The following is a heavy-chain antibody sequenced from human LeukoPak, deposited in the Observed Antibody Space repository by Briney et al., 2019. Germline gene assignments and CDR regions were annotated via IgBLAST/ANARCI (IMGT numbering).Heavy chain of an antibody. Sequence: GGSLRLSCAASGFDFSSYSMNWVRQAPGKGLEWVSAISPWSDYIYYVDSVKGRFTISRDYAKNSLYLQMNSLRAEDTAVYYCARGGVGATDYWGQGTLVTVSS. CDR2: ISPWSDYI. V-gene: IGHV3-21*01. CDR1: GFDFSSYS. J-gene: IGHJ4*02. CDR3: ARGGVGATDY. D-gene: IGHD1-26*01.